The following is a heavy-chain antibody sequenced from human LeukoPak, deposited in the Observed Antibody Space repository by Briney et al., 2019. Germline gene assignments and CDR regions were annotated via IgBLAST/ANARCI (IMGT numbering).Heavy chain of an antibody. Sequence: PSQTLSLTCTVSGGSISSGDYYWSWIRQPPGKGLEWIGYIYYSGSTYYNPSLKSRVTISVDTSKNQFSLKLSSVTAADTAVYYCARDRDFWSGSGVDYMDVWGKGTTVTVSS. CDR2: IYYSGST. J-gene: IGHJ6*03. D-gene: IGHD3-3*01. CDR3: ARDRDFWSGSGVDYMDV. V-gene: IGHV4-30-4*08. CDR1: GGSISSGDYY.